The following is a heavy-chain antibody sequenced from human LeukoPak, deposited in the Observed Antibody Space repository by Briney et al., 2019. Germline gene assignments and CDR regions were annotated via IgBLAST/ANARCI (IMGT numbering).Heavy chain of an antibody. CDR3: TTDPPRDY. CDR2: IKRDIDGGTT. CDR1: GFTFSDAW. V-gene: IGHV3-15*01. J-gene: IGHJ4*02. Sequence: GGSLRLSCAASGFTFSDAWMSWVRQAAGKGLEWVGRIKRDIDGGTTDYAAPVKGRFTISRDDSKNTLYLQMNSLRIEDTAMYYCTTDPPRDYWGQGNLVTVSS.